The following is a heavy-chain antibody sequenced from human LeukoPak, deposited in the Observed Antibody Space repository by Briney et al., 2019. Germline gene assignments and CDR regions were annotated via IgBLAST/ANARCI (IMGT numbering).Heavy chain of an antibody. J-gene: IGHJ5*02. Sequence: GASVKVSCKASGYIFTTYRIHWVRQAPGQRLEWMGWINPGNGDTRYSQMFQGRVTLTRDTAASTVYLEVSSLRSEDTAIYYCARDEFGEVLHLNWFDPWGQGTLVTVSS. CDR2: INPGNGDT. CDR1: GYIFTTYR. CDR3: ARDEFGEVLHLNWFDP. V-gene: IGHV1-3*01. D-gene: IGHD3-10*01.